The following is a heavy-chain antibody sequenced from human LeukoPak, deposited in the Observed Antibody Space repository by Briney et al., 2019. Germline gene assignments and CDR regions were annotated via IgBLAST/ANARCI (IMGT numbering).Heavy chain of an antibody. CDR3: AKAAGIAASHFDY. J-gene: IGHJ4*02. CDR1: GFTFSSYD. Sequence: GGSLRLSCAASGFTFSSYDMHWVRQAPGRGLEWVSAISGSGGSTYYADSVKGRFTISRDNSKNTLYLQMNSLRAEDTAVYYCAKAAGIAASHFDYWGQGTLVTVSS. CDR2: ISGSGGST. D-gene: IGHD6-13*01. V-gene: IGHV3-23*01.